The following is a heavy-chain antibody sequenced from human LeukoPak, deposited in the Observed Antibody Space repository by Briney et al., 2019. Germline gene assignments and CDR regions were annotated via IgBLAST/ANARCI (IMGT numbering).Heavy chain of an antibody. CDR3: TRADSSGYYPFPPFDY. CDR1: GFTFGDYA. CDR2: IRSKAYGGTT. Sequence: GGSLRLSCTASGFTFGDYAISWFRQAPGKGLEWVGFIRSKAYGGTTEYAASVKGRFTISRDDSKSIAYLQMNSLKTEDTAVYYCTRADSSGYYPFPPFDYWGQGTLVTVSS. J-gene: IGHJ4*02. D-gene: IGHD3-22*01. V-gene: IGHV3-49*03.